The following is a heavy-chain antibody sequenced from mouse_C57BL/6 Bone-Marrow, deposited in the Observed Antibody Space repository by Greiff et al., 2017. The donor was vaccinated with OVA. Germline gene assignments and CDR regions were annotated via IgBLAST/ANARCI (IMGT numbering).Heavy chain of an antibody. CDR2: INPNNGGT. CDR1: GYTFTDYY. Sequence: EVQLQQSGPELVKPGASVKISCKASGYTFTDYYMNWVKQSHGKSLEWIGDINPNNGGTSYNQKFKGKATLTVDKSSSTAYMELRSLTSEDSAVYYCARYHYYGSSPLFAYWGQGTLVTVSA. D-gene: IGHD1-1*01. J-gene: IGHJ3*01. V-gene: IGHV1-26*01. CDR3: ARYHYYGSSPLFAY.